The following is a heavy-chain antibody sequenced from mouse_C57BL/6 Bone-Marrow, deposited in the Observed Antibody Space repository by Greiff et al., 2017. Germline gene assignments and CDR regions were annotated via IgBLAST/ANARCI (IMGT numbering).Heavy chain of an antibody. Sequence: VQLQRSGAELSRPGASVKLSCKASGYTFTSYGLSWVKQRTGKGLEWIGEIYPRSGNTYYNEKFKGKATLTADKSSSTAYMELRSLTSEDSAVYFCASDRLPDYYAMDYWGQGTSVTVSS. D-gene: IGHD3-2*02. CDR2: IYPRSGNT. V-gene: IGHV1-81*01. CDR1: GYTFTSYG. CDR3: ASDRLPDYYAMDY. J-gene: IGHJ4*01.